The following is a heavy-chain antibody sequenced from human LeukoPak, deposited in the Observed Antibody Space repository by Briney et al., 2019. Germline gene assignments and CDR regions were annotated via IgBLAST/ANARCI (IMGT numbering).Heavy chain of an antibody. CDR1: GFTFSNYG. V-gene: IGHV3-33*01. J-gene: IGHJ4*02. CDR2: IWYDGSNK. CDR3: ARDIGSGIFDY. D-gene: IGHD2-15*01. Sequence: GGSLRLSCAASGFTFSNYGMHWVRQAPGKGLEWVAFIWYDGSNKYYADSVKGRFTISRDNSKNTLYLRMNSLRAEDTAVYYCARDIGSGIFDYWGQGTLVTVSS.